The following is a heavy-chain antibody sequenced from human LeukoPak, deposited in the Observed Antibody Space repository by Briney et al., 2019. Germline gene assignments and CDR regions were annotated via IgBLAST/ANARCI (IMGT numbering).Heavy chain of an antibody. CDR1: GITLSNYG. D-gene: IGHD1-26*01. CDR3: AKDSGSYAY. J-gene: IGHJ4*02. Sequence: GGSLRLSCAVSGITLSNYGMSWVRQAPGKGLEWVSAISGSGGSTYYADSVKGRFTISRDNSKNTLYLQMNSLRAEDTAVYYCAKDSGSYAYWGQGTLVTVSS. V-gene: IGHV3-23*01. CDR2: ISGSGGST.